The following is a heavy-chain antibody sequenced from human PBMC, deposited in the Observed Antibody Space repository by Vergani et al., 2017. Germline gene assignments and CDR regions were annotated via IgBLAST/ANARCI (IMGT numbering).Heavy chain of an antibody. V-gene: IGHV1-46*01. J-gene: IGHJ5*02. D-gene: IGHD3-3*01. CDR3: ARATATYYDFWSGYYTGGGRGWFDP. Sequence: QVQLVQSGAEVKKPGASVKVSCKASGYTFTSYYMHWVRQAPGQGLEWMGIINPSGGSTSYAQKFQGRVTMTRDTSTSTVYMELSSLRSEDTAVYYCARATATYYDFWSGYYTGGGRGWFDPWGQGTLVTVSS. CDR1: GYTFTSYY. CDR2: INPSGGST.